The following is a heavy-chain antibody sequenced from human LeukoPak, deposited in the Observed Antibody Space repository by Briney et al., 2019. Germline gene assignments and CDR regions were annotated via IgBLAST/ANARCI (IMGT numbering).Heavy chain of an antibody. CDR1: EFTFDDYA. CDR2: ISWNSGNI. CDR3: AKGLRFLEWLFDDGFDI. V-gene: IGHV3-9*01. D-gene: IGHD3-3*01. J-gene: IGHJ3*02. Sequence: QPGGSLRLSCAASEFTFDDYAMHWGRQAPGKGLEWVSGISWNSGNIDYADSVKGRFTISRDNAKNALYLQMNSLRAEDTALYYCAKGLRFLEWLFDDGFDIWGQGTMVTVSS.